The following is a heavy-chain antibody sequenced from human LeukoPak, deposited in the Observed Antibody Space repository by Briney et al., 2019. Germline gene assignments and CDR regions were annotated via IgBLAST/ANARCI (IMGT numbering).Heavy chain of an antibody. D-gene: IGHD3-16*01. CDR3: ARDQKGEFHFDY. J-gene: IGHJ4*02. Sequence: ASLKVSCKASGYTFTGYYMHWVRQTPEQGLEWMGWINPNSGGTNYAQKFQGRVTMTRDTSISTAYMELSRLRSDDTAVYYCARDQKGEFHFDYWGQGTLVTVSS. CDR2: INPNSGGT. V-gene: IGHV1-2*02. CDR1: GYTFTGYY.